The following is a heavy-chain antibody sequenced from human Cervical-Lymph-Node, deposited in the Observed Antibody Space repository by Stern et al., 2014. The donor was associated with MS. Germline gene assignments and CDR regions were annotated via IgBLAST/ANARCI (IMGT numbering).Heavy chain of an antibody. CDR2: IYHTGSA. D-gene: IGHD6-19*01. J-gene: IGHJ4*02. CDR1: GGSISSNNW. Sequence: QVQLQESGPGLVNSSGTLSLTCAVSGGSISSNNWWSWVRQPPGEGLEWIGEIYHTGSATYTPSVTSRVPILVDKSMNHFSLKLSSVTASDSAVYYCARGPSSRAAIRSLQWHLESWGQGTLVTVSS. V-gene: IGHV4-4*02. CDR3: ARGPSSRAAIRSLQWHLES.